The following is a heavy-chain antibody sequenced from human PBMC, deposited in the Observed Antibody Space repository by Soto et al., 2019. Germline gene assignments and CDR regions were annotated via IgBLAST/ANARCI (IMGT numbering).Heavy chain of an antibody. J-gene: IGHJ3*02. D-gene: IGHD6-25*01. CDR3: ARDVSPGSSGLYFDAFDI. CDR1: EFASSSYW. V-gene: IGHV3-7*05. Sequence: EVQLVESGGGLVQPGGSLTLSCAASEFASSSYWMTWVRQAPGKGLEWVANIRKDGSHRSYLDSVRGRFTISRDNSKNSLYLQMNSLRAEDTALYFCARDVSPGSSGLYFDAFDIWGQGTMVTVSS. CDR2: IRKDGSHR.